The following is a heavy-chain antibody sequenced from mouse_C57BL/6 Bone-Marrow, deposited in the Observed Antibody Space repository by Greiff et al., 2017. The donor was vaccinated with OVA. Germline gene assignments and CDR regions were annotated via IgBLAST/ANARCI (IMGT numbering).Heavy chain of an antibody. Sequence: QVQLQQPGAELVKPGASVKLSCKASGYTFTSYWMQWVKQGPGQGLEWIGEIDPSDSYTNYNQKFKGKATLTVDTSSSTAYMQLSSLTSEDSAVYYCARRGQLRLRLYAMDYWGQGTSVTVSS. CDR3: ARRGQLRLRLYAMDY. J-gene: IGHJ4*01. V-gene: IGHV1-50*01. CDR2: IDPSDSYT. CDR1: GYTFTSYW. D-gene: IGHD3-2*02.